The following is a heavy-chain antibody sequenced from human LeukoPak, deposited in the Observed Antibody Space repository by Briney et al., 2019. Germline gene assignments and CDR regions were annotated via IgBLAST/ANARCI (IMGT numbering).Heavy chain of an antibody. D-gene: IGHD5-18*01. Sequence: GASVKVSCKASGYTFTSYGISWVRQAPGQGLEWMGWISAYNGSSNYAQKLQGRVTMTTDTSTSTAYMELRSLRSDDTAVYFCARDRSQLWFAYWGQGTLVTVSS. CDR1: GYTFTSYG. CDR3: ARDRSQLWFAY. CDR2: ISAYNGSS. V-gene: IGHV1-18*01. J-gene: IGHJ4*02.